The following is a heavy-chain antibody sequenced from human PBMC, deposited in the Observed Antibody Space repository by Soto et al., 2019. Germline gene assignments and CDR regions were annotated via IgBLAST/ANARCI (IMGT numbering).Heavy chain of an antibody. V-gene: IGHV5-51*01. CDR2: IHPGTSDT. Sequence: GESLKISCKASGFNFGGSWIGWVRQMPGKGLEWMGIIHPGTSDTRYSPSFQGQVTMSADKSINTAYLQWRSLKPSDTATYYWAKGGFIGTPPEYWGQGTRVTVSS. CDR1: GFNFGGSW. D-gene: IGHD1-7*01. CDR3: AKGGFIGTPPEY. J-gene: IGHJ1*01.